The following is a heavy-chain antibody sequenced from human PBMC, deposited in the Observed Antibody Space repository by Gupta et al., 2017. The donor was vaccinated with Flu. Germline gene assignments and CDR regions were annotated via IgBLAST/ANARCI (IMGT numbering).Heavy chain of an antibody. Sequence: QVPLQQWGAGLLKPSETLSLTCAVYGGSFSGYYWSWIRQPPGKGLEWIGEINHSGSTNYNPSLKSRVTISVDTSKNQFSLKLSSVTAADTAVYYCARGGTLHYYGSGSYYNNDYWGQGTLVTVSS. CDR3: ARGGTLHYYGSGSYYNNDY. CDR2: INHSGST. CDR1: GGSFSGYY. D-gene: IGHD3-10*01. J-gene: IGHJ4*02. V-gene: IGHV4-34*01.